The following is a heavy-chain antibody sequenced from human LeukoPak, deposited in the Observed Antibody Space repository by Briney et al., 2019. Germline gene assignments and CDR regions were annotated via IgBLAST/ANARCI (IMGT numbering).Heavy chain of an antibody. J-gene: IGHJ6*03. Sequence: PGGSLRLSCAASGFTFSSYGMHWVRQAPGKGLEWVAFIRYDGSNKYYADSVKGRFTISRDNSKNTLYLQMNSLRAEDTAVYYCAKDPGGNYGDYVRNYYYYMDVWGKGTTVTISS. V-gene: IGHV3-30*02. CDR2: IRYDGSNK. CDR3: AKDPGGNYGDYVRNYYYYMDV. CDR1: GFTFSSYG. D-gene: IGHD4-17*01.